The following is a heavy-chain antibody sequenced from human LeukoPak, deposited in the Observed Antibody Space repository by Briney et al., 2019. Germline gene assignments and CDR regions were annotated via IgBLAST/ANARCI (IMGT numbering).Heavy chain of an antibody. D-gene: IGHD5-24*01. J-gene: IGHJ5*02. V-gene: IGHV4-31*03. CDR2: IYYSGST. CDR3: ARALKVATTRNNGFDP. CDR1: GGSISSGGYY. Sequence: SETLSLTCTVSGGSISSGGYYWSWIRQHPGKGLEWIGYIYYSGSTYYNPSLKSRVTISVDTSKNQFSLKLSSVTAADTAVYYCARALKVATTRNNGFDPWGQGTLVTVSS.